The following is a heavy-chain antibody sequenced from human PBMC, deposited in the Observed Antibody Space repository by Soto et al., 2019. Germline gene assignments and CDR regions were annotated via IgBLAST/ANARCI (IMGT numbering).Heavy chain of an antibody. CDR2: ITTSGDDT. D-gene: IGHD6-13*01. V-gene: IGHV3-23*01. J-gene: IGHJ4*02. CDR1: GFTFSSYA. CDR3: AYGVSWFNY. Sequence: EVQLLESGGGLVQPGGSLRLSCSTSGFTFSSYAMSWVRQPPGEGLEWVSGITTSGDDTYYADSVKGRFTISRDNSKKTLYLQMSSLRGEDTAVHYCAYGVSWFNYWGQGTLVTVSS.